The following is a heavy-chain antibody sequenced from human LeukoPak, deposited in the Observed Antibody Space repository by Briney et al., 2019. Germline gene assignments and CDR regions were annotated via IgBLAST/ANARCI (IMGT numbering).Heavy chain of an antibody. V-gene: IGHV4-4*01. CDR3: WSEDGAFFPFGY. J-gene: IGHJ4*02. Sequence: SETLSLTCAVSGRSISNTNWRSLVRQPPGQGLEWIGEISLTGLTHYNPSLESRVTVSLDKFKNQLSLNLTSVTAADTAVYCCWSEDGAFFPFGYWGQGTLVTVLS. CDR1: GRSISNTNW. CDR2: ISLTGLT. D-gene: IGHD5-24*01.